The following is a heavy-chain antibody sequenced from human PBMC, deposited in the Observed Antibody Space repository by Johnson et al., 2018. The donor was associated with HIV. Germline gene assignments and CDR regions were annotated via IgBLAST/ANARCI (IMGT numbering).Heavy chain of an antibody. V-gene: IGHV3-30*07. J-gene: IGHJ3*02. D-gene: IGHD3-10*01. CDR3: ARGSYYDI. Sequence: QMLLVESGGGVVQPGRSLRLSCAASGFSFSDFSMHWVRQAPGKGLEWVTVISNDGSNKLYADSMKGRFTISRDIFKNTLYLQMNSLRAEDTAVYYCARGSYYDIWGQGTMVTVSS. CDR2: ISNDGSNK. CDR1: GFSFSDFS.